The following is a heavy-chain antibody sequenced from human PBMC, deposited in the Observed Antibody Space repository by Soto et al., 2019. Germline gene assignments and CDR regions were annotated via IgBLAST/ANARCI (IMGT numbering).Heavy chain of an antibody. Sequence: SETLSLTCAVYGGSFSGYYWSWIRQPPGKGLEWIGEINHSGSTNYNPSLKSRVTISVDTSKNQFSLKLSSVTAADTAVYYCARLMGSSWYYYYYGMDVWGQGTTVTVSS. V-gene: IGHV4-34*01. CDR2: INHSGST. J-gene: IGHJ6*02. D-gene: IGHD6-13*01. CDR1: GGSFSGYY. CDR3: ARLMGSSWYYYYYGMDV.